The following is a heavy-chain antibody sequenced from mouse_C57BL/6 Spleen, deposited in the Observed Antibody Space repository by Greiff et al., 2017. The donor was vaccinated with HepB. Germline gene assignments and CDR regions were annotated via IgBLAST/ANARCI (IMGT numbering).Heavy chain of an antibody. CDR3: ARTGDAY. CDR1: GYSFSSSW. V-gene: IGHV1-82*01. Sequence: QVQLQQSGPELVKPGASVKISCQASGYSFSSSWMNWVKQRPGKGLEWIGRIYPGDGDTNYNGKFKGKDTLTADKSSSTAYMQLSSLTSEDSAVYLSARTGDAYWGQGTMVTVSA. CDR2: IYPGDGDT. J-gene: IGHJ3*01.